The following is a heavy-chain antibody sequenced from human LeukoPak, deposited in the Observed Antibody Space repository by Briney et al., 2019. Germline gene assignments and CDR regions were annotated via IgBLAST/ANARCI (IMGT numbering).Heavy chain of an antibody. V-gene: IGHV3-7*01. Sequence: GGSLRLSCAASGFTFINYAMSWARQAPGKGLEWVANIKQDGSEKYYVDSVKGRFTISRDNAKNSLYLQMNSLRAEDTAVYYCARWDIVVVPAATRHFDYWGQGTLVTVSS. CDR2: IKQDGSEK. CDR3: ARWDIVVVPAATRHFDY. D-gene: IGHD2-2*01. J-gene: IGHJ4*02. CDR1: GFTFINYA.